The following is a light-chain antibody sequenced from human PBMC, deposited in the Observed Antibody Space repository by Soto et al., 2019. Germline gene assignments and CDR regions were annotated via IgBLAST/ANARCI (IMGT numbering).Light chain of an antibody. Sequence: EIVITQSPGTLSVSPGERVTLSCRANRNIISNLAWYQQKPGQAPRLLIFFASTRATGVPDRFSGSGSGTEFTLTISSLQPDDFATYYCQQLNSFPITFGQGTRLEIK. J-gene: IGKJ5*01. CDR2: FAS. CDR1: RNIISN. CDR3: QQLNSFPIT. V-gene: IGKV3-15*01.